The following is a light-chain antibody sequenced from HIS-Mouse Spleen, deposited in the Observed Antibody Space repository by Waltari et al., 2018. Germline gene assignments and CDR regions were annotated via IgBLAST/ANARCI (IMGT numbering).Light chain of an antibody. CDR1: ALPKNY. CDR2: EDS. V-gene: IGLV3-10*01. J-gene: IGLJ3*02. CDR3: YSTDSSGNHRRV. Sequence: SYELTQPPSVSVSPGQTARITCSGYALPKNYAYSYQQKSGQAPVLVIYEDSKRPSGIPERFSGSSSGTMATLTISGAQVEDEADYYCYSTDSSGNHRRVFGGGTKLTVL.